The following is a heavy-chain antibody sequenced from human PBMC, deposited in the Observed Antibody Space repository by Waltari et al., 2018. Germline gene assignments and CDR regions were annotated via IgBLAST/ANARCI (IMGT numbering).Heavy chain of an antibody. CDR1: GGSISSSSYY. V-gene: IGHV4-39*07. CDR2: IYYSGSP. J-gene: IGHJ4*02. D-gene: IGHD3-10*01. Sequence: QLQLQESGPGLATPSETLSLTRTVSGGSISSSSYYWGRIRQPPGKGLVWIGVIYYSGSPYYNPSLKSRVTISVDTSKNQFALKLSSVTAADTAVYYCARDPSMYYYGSGRKPTVNYWGQGTLVTVSS. CDR3: ARDPSMYYYGSGRKPTVNY.